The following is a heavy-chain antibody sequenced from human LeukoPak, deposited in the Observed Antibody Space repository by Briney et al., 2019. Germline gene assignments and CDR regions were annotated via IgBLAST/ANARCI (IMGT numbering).Heavy chain of an antibody. D-gene: IGHD2-2*02. J-gene: IGHJ6*02. V-gene: IGHV1-46*01. Sequence: ASVKVSCKASGYTFTSYYMHWVRQAPGQGLEWMGIINPSGGSTSYAQKFQGRVTMTRDTSTSTVYMELSSLRSEDTAVYYCARIPRGQAYYYGMDVWGQGTTVTVFS. CDR1: GYTFTSYY. CDR2: INPSGGST. CDR3: ARIPRGQAYYYGMDV.